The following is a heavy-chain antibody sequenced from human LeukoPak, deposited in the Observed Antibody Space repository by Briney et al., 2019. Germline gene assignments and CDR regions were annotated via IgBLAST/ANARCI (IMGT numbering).Heavy chain of an antibody. CDR1: GGSISSYY. J-gene: IGHJ4*02. CDR2: IYYSGST. CDR3: ARESITFGGVTVFDY. V-gene: IGHV4-59*01. Sequence: SETLSLTCTVSGGSISSYYWSWIRQPPGKGLEWIGYIYYSGSTNYNPSLKSRVTISVDTSKNQFSLKLSSVTAADTAVYYCARESITFGGVTVFDYWGQGTLVTVSS. D-gene: IGHD3-16*02.